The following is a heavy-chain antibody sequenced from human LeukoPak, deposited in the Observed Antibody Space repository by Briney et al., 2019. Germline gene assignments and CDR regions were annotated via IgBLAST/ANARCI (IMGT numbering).Heavy chain of an antibody. CDR3: ARGTPHITGTTSLDY. CDR1: GYSFTSYW. D-gene: IGHD1-20*01. J-gene: IGHJ4*02. V-gene: IGHV5-51*01. Sequence: GESLKISCKGSGYSFTSYWIGWVRQMPGKGLEWMGIIYPGDSDTRYSPSFQGQVTISADKSISTAYLQWSSLKASDTAMYYCARGTPHITGTTSLDYWGQGTLVTVSS. CDR2: IYPGDSDT.